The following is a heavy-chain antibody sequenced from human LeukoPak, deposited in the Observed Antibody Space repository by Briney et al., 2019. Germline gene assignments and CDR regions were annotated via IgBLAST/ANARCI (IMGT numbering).Heavy chain of an antibody. Sequence: SETLSPSCTVSGGSMSNYHWTWIRQPPGEGLEWIGRIYTNGHTNYSPSLRSRVTMSVDTSKNQFSLKVRFVTAADTAVYFCARDHVVVSSTTSFFDYWGQGILVTVSS. V-gene: IGHV4-4*07. CDR3: ARDHVVVSSTTSFFDY. CDR1: GGSMSNYH. J-gene: IGHJ4*02. D-gene: IGHD2-2*01. CDR2: IYTNGHT.